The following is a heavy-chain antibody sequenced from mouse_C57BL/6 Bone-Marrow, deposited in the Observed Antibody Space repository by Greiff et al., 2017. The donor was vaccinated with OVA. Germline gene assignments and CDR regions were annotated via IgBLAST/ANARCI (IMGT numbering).Heavy chain of an antibody. CDR3: TRVPIYYYGSSSFDY. CDR2: IDPETGGT. J-gene: IGHJ2*01. CDR1: GYTFTDYE. D-gene: IGHD1-1*01. Sequence: QVHVKQSGAELVRPGASVTLSCKASGYTFTDYEMHWVKQTPVHGLEWIGAIDPETGGTAYNQKFKGKAILTADKSSSTAYMELRSLTSEDSAVYYCTRVPIYYYGSSSFDYWGQGTTLTVSS. V-gene: IGHV1-15*01.